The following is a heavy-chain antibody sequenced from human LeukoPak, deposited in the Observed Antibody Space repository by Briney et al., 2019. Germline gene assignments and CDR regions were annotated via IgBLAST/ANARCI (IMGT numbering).Heavy chain of an antibody. CDR3: ARANYDFWSGYGAFDY. CDR2: INPSGGST. V-gene: IGHV1-46*01. Sequence: ASVKVSCKASGYTFTSYYMHWVRQAPGQGLEWMGIINPSGGSTSYAQKFQGRVTMTRDTSTSTVYMELNSLRSEDTAVYYCARANYDFWSGYGAFDYWGQGTLVTVSS. CDR1: GYTFTSYY. D-gene: IGHD3-3*01. J-gene: IGHJ4*02.